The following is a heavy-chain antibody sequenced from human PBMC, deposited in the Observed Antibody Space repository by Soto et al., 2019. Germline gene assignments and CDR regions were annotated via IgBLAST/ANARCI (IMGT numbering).Heavy chain of an antibody. D-gene: IGHD3-16*01. CDR2: IYYSGST. V-gene: IGHV4-39*01. CDR1: GGSISSSSYY. J-gene: IGHJ4*02. CDR3: GLLMITFGGAPYYFDY. Sequence: SETLSLTCTVSGGSISSSSYYWGWIRQPPGKGLEWIGSIYYSGSTYYNPSLKSRVTISVDTSKNQFSLKLSSVTAADTAVYYCGLLMITFGGAPYYFDYWGQGTLVTVSS.